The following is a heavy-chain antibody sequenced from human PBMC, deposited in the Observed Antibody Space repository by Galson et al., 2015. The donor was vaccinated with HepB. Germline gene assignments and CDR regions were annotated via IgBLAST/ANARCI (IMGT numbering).Heavy chain of an antibody. D-gene: IGHD2/OR15-2a*01. V-gene: IGHV4-59*01. CDR3: ARGALYGPFDY. CDR2: IYYSGST. CDR1: GGSISSYY. Sequence: LSLTCTVSGGSISSYYWSWIRQPPGKGLEWIGYIYYSGSTNYNPSLKSRVTISVDTSKNQFSLKLSSVTAADTAVYYCARGALYGPFDYGGQEPWSPSPQ. J-gene: IGHJ4*01.